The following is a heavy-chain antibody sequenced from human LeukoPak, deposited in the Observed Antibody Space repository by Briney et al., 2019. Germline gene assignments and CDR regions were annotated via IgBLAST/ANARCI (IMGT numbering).Heavy chain of an antibody. CDR2: ISSSGSTI. Sequence: PGGSLRLSCAASGFTFSSYEMNWVRQAPGKGLEWVSYISSSGSTIYYADSVKGRFTISRDNAKNSLHLQMNSLRAEDTAVYYCASTYCSSTSCYANYFDYWGQGTLVTVSS. D-gene: IGHD2-2*01. V-gene: IGHV3-48*03. J-gene: IGHJ4*02. CDR3: ASTYCSSTSCYANYFDY. CDR1: GFTFSSYE.